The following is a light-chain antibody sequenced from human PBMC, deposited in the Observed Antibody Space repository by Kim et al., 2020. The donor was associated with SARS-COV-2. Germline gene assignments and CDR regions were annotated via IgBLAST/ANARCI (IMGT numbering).Light chain of an antibody. Sequence: VSPVERAAHARRVSQSLCRDLAWYRQEPGQAPRVLNSAASTRATGIPARFSGSGCGSEFTLTISSLQSDDFAVYYCQQYNNWPLTFGGGTKLEI. J-gene: IGKJ4*01. CDR3: QQYNNWPLT. CDR1: QSLCRD. V-gene: IGKV3-15*01. CDR2: AAS.